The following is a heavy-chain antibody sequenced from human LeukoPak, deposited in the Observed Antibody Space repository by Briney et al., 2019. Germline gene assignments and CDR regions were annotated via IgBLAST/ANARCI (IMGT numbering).Heavy chain of an antibody. CDR3: AKPLGYCTGGVCYSNYFDP. J-gene: IGHJ5*02. V-gene: IGHV3-23*01. CDR2: ISGSGGNT. CDR1: GFTFYNYA. Sequence: GGSLRLSCAASGFTFYNYAMSWVRQAPGKGLEWVSTISGSGGNTYYADSVKGRFTISRDNSENTLYLQMNSLGAEDTAVYYCAKPLGYCTGGVCYSNYFDPWGQGTLVTVSS. D-gene: IGHD2-8*02.